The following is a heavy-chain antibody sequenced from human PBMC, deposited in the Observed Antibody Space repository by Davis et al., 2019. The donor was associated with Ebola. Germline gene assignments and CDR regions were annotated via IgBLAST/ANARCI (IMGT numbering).Heavy chain of an antibody. CDR2: INPNSGGT. CDR1: GYTFTGYY. D-gene: IGHD6-19*01. Sequence: AASVKVSCKASGYTFTGYYMHWVRQAPGQGLEWMGRINPNSGGTNYAQKFQGRVTMTRDTSISTAYMELNRLRSDDTAVYYCARVRAISVVEKGFDFWGQGTLLTVSS. CDR3: ARVRAISVVEKGFDF. J-gene: IGHJ4*02. V-gene: IGHV1-2*06.